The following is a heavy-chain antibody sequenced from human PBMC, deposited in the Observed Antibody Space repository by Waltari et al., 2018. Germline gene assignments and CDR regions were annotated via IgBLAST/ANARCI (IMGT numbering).Heavy chain of an antibody. CDR3: AREYNYFDF. CDR1: GYTFNAYA. V-gene: IGHV1-18*01. J-gene: IGHJ4*02. CDR2: ISAYNGDT. D-gene: IGHD1-20*01. Sequence: QVQLVQSGAEVKQPGASVKVSCKASGYTFNAYALSWVRQAPGQGLEWMGWISAYNGDTNYAQKFQGRVTMTTDTSTNTAYMELKNLRSDDTAVYYCAREYNYFDFRGQGSLVTVSS.